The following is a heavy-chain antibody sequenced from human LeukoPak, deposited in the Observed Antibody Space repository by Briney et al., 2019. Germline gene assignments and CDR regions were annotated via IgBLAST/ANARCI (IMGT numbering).Heavy chain of an antibody. J-gene: IGHJ4*02. Sequence: GGSLRLSCAASGFTFSSYAMSWVRQAPGKGLEWVSATSGGGGSTYYADSVKGRFTISRDNSKNTLYLQMNSLRAEDTAVYYCAKDITIFGVANIDYWGQGTLVTVSP. CDR3: AKDITIFGVANIDY. V-gene: IGHV3-23*01. CDR2: TSGGGGST. CDR1: GFTFSSYA. D-gene: IGHD3-3*01.